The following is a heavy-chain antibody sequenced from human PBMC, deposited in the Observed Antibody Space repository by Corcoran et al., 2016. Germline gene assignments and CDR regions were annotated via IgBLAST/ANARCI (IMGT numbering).Heavy chain of an antibody. V-gene: IGHV3-33*01. D-gene: IGHD6-19*01. J-gene: IGHJ2*01. CDR1: GFTFSSYG. CDR2: IWYDGSTK. CDR3: GRDGGIAVAWYFDL. Sequence: QVQLVESGGGVVKPGRSLRLSCAASGFTFSSYGMQWVRQAPGKGLEWVAVIWYDGSTKYYADSVKGRFTISRDNSKNTLYLQMNSLRAEDTAVYYCGRDGGIAVAWYFDLWGRGTLVTVSS.